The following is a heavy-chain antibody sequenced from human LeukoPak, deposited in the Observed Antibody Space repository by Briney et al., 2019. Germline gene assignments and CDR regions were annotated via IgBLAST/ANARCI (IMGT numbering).Heavy chain of an antibody. Sequence: TGGSLRLSCAASGFTVSSNYMSWVRQAPGKGLEWVSVVYSGGSTYYADSVKGRFTISRDNSKNTLYLQMNSLRAEDTAVYYCASAAVAGQFDYWGQGILVTVSS. D-gene: IGHD6-19*01. CDR2: VYSGGST. J-gene: IGHJ4*02. V-gene: IGHV3-53*01. CDR1: GFTVSSNY. CDR3: ASAAVAGQFDY.